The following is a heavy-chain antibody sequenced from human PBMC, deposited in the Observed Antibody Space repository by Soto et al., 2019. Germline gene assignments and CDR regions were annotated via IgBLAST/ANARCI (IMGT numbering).Heavy chain of an antibody. V-gene: IGHV4-30-4*01. CDR1: GGSISSGDYY. CDR3: AREKYDSSGRNWFDP. J-gene: IGHJ5*02. D-gene: IGHD3-22*01. Sequence: SSETLSLTCTVSGGSISSGDYYWSWIRQPPGKGLEWIGYIYYSGSTYYNPSLKSRVTISVDTSKNQFSLKLSSVTAADTAVYYCAREKYDSSGRNWFDPWGQGTLVTVSS. CDR2: IYYSGST.